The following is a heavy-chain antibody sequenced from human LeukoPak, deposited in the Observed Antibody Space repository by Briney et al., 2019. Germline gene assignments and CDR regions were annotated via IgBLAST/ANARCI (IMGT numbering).Heavy chain of an antibody. CDR3: VSDPFDY. CDR1: GFTFSSYA. Sequence: GGSLRLSCAASGFTFSSYAMHWVRQAPGKGLEWVALISYDRSNNYYADSVKGRFTISRDNSKNTLFLQMNSLRAEDTAVYYCVSDPFDYWGQGTLATVSS. CDR2: ISYDRSNN. V-gene: IGHV3-30*14. J-gene: IGHJ4*02.